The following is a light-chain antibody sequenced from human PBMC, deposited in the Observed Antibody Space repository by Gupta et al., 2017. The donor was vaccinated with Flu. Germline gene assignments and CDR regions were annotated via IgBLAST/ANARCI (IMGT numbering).Light chain of an antibody. J-gene: IGLJ3*02. CDR3: AAGDDSRKAV. Sequence: QSVLTQPPSASGTPGQTVSISCSGSSSNIGSNTVDCYQQLPGPAPKLLIYNNNQRPAGVPDRFSGSKSGTAASLAISGLQAEEEADYFCAAGDDSRKAVFGGGTKLTVL. CDR2: NNN. V-gene: IGLV1-44*01. CDR1: SSNIGSNT.